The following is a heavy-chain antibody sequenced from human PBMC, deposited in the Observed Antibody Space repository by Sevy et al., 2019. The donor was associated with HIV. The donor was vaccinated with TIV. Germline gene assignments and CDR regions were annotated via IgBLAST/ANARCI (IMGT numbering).Heavy chain of an antibody. CDR1: GGSICNYY. CDR2: IFYSGST. D-gene: IGHD3-3*01. J-gene: IGHJ4*02. CDR3: ARDAKRSGYHDYSDY. V-gene: IGHV4-59*01. Sequence: SETLSLTCTVSGGSICNYYWSWIRQPPGKGLEWIGNIFYSGSTNYKSSLESRVTISVDTSKNQFSLELTSVTAADTAIYYCARDAKRSGYHDYSDYWGQGTLVTVSS.